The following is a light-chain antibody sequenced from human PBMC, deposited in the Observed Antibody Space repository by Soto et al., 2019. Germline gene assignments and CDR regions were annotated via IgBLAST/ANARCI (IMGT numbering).Light chain of an antibody. CDR3: QSYDSSLSGYV. Sequence: QSVLTQPPSVSGAPGQRVTISCTGSSSNIGAGYDVHWYQQFPGTAPKLLIYGNSNRPSGVPDRFSGSKSDTSASLAITGLQAEDEADYYCQSYDSSLSGYVFGTGTKVT. V-gene: IGLV1-40*01. CDR2: GNS. CDR1: SSNIGAGYD. J-gene: IGLJ1*01.